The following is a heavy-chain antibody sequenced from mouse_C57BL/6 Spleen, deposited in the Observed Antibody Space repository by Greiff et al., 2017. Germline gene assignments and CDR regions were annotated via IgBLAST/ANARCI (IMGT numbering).Heavy chain of an antibody. CDR2: IYPGGGYT. CDR1: GYTFTNYW. V-gene: IGHV1-63*01. CDR3: ARRGNYYGSSSYYFDY. D-gene: IGHD1-1*01. Sequence: QVQLQQSGAELVRPGTSVKMSCKASGYTFTNYWIGWAKQRPGHGLEWIGDIYPGGGYTNYNEKFKGKATLTADKSSSTAYMQFSSLTSEDSAIYYCARRGNYYGSSSYYFDYWGQGTTLTVSS. J-gene: IGHJ2*01.